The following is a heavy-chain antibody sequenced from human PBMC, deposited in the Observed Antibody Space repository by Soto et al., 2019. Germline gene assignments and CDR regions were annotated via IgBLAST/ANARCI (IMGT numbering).Heavy chain of an antibody. V-gene: IGHV1-46*03. Sequence: QVQLVQSGAEVKKPGASVKVSCKASGYTFTSYYMHWVRQAPGQGLEWMGIINPSGGSTSYAQKFKGRVTTTRDTSTSTLYMELRSLRSEDTAVYYCASNGYSSAWRSLFDPWGQGTLVTVSS. D-gene: IGHD6-25*01. CDR1: GYTFTSYY. CDR2: INPSGGST. CDR3: ASNGYSSAWRSLFDP. J-gene: IGHJ5*02.